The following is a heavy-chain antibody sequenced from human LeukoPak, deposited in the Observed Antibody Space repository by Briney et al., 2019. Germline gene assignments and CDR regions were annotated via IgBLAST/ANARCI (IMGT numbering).Heavy chain of an antibody. V-gene: IGHV3-30*02. CDR3: ARFGGRAAGIDY. CDR2: IRYDGSNK. J-gene: IGHJ4*02. CDR1: GFTFSSYG. D-gene: IGHD6-13*01. Sequence: GGSLRLSCAASGFTFSSYGMHWVRQAPGKGLEWVAFIRYDGSNKYYADSVKGRFTISRDNSKNTLYLQMGSLRAEDMAVYYCARFGGRAAGIDYWGQGTLVTVSS.